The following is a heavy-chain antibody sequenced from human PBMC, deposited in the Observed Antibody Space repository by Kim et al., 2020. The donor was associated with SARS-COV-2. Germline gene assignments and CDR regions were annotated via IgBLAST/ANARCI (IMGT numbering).Heavy chain of an antibody. Sequence: TNYNPSLKSRVTISVDTSKNQFSLKLSSLTAADTAVYYCARGYHLQPVDYWGQGTLVTVSS. CDR2: T. V-gene: IGHV4-34*01. J-gene: IGHJ4*02. D-gene: IGHD3-3*02. CDR3: ARGYHLQPVDY.